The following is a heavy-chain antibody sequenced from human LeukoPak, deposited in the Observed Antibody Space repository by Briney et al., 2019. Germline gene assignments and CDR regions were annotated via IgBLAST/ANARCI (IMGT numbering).Heavy chain of an antibody. CDR2: INHSGST. CDR1: GGSFSGYY. CDR3: ARGDSVIGSYGSGSYYNAPHYFDY. D-gene: IGHD3-10*01. Sequence: KSSETLSLTCAVYGGSFSGYYWSWIRQPPGKGLEWIGEINHSGSTNYNPSLKSRVTISVDTSKNQFSLKLSSVTAADTAVYYCARGDSVIGSYGSGSYYNAPHYFDYWGQGTLVTVSS. J-gene: IGHJ4*02. V-gene: IGHV4-34*01.